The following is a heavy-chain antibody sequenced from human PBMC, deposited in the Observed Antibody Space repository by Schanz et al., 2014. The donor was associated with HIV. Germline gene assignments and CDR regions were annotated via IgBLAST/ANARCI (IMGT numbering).Heavy chain of an antibody. CDR1: GGSSIGNY. V-gene: IGHV4-34*02. D-gene: IGHD2-15*01. J-gene: IGHJ4*02. CDR3: ARASRGGLPYTGGWYYFDF. Sequence: QVQLQQWGAGLLKPSETLSLTCAIYGGSSIGNYWSWIRQSPGKGLEWIGNINQSGSTTYNPSLKSRVTMSIDTSETQCVLELTSVTAADTAVYYCARASRGGLPYTGGWYYFDFWGQGILVTVSS. CDR2: INQSGST.